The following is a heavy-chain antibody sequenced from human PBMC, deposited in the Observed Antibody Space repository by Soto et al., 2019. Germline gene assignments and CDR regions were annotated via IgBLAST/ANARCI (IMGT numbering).Heavy chain of an antibody. CDR1: GGSISSYY. J-gene: IGHJ4*02. D-gene: IGHD2-15*01. Sequence: QVQLQESGPGLVKPSETLSLTCTVSGGSISSYYWSWIRQPPGKGLEWIGYIYYSGSTNYNPSLKRRASISVDTSKNQSCLKLSSVTAADTAVYYCARGEVRVAMPSGYWGQGALVTVSS. CDR3: ARGEVRVAMPSGY. V-gene: IGHV4-59*01. CDR2: IYYSGST.